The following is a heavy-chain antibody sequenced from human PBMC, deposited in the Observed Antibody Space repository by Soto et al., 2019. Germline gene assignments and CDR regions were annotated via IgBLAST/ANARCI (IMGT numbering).Heavy chain of an antibody. V-gene: IGHV3-74*01. D-gene: IGHD3-10*01. J-gene: IGHJ4*02. CDR3: AKRGVDTFGLSY. CDR2: INTDGSSR. CDR1: GCTFSSFW. Sequence: EVQLVESGGGLVHPGGSLRLSCAVSGCTFSSFWTHWVRQSPAEGLVLVSRINTDGSSRSYADSVKGRFTIFRDNAKNTLYLQMNSLRVEDTAMYYCAKRGVDTFGLSYWGQGTLVTVSS.